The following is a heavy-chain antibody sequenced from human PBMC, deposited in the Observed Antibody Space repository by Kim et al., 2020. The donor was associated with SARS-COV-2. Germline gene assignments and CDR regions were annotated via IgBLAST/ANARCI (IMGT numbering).Heavy chain of an antibody. Sequence: GGSLRLSCAASGFTFSDYYMSWIRQAPGKGLEWVSYISSSSSYTNYADSVKGRFTISRDNAKNSLYLQMNSLRAEDTAVYYCARDRYYYGSGSYYDYWGQGTLVTVSS. D-gene: IGHD3-10*01. CDR2: ISSSSSYT. J-gene: IGHJ4*02. CDR3: ARDRYYYGSGSYYDY. CDR1: GFTFSDYY. V-gene: IGHV3-11*05.